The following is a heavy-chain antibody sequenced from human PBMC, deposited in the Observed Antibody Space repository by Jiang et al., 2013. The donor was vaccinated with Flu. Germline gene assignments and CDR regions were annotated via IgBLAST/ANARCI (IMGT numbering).Heavy chain of an antibody. CDR3: AKANDLDS. J-gene: IGHJ4*02. CDR2: ILFDGSSK. Sequence: QLVESGGGVVQPGRSLRLSCEASGFSLSGHAMHWVRQAPGKGLEWVAVILFDGSSKYYADSVMGRFTISRDNTKNTLFLQMNNLRPGDTAFYYCAKANDLDSWGQGTLVTVSS. CDR1: GFSLSGHA. V-gene: IGHV3-30-3*01.